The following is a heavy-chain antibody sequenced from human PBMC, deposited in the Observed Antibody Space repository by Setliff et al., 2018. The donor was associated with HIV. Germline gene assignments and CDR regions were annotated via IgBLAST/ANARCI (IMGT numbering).Heavy chain of an antibody. Sequence: GASVKVSCKASGYTFTSYGISWVRQASGQGLEWMGWISAYNGNTDHAQRLQGRVTMTTDTSTRSAYMELRSLRSDDTAVYYCARAAVAGPWRKLDYWGQGTLVTVSS. V-gene: IGHV1-18*01. J-gene: IGHJ4*02. CDR3: ARAAVAGPWRKLDY. CDR2: ISAYNGNT. CDR1: GYTFTSYG. D-gene: IGHD6-19*01.